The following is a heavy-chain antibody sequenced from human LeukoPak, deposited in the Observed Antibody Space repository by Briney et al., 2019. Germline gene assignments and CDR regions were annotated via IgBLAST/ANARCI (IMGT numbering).Heavy chain of an antibody. J-gene: IGHJ4*02. CDR3: TRDTEAGY. D-gene: IGHD6-19*01. V-gene: IGHV3-30*02. CDR2: IRYDGSNK. Sequence: GGSLRLSCAASGFTFSSYGMHWVRQAPGKGLEWVAFIRYDGSNKYYADSVKGRFTISRDNAKNSLSLQMNGLRAEDTAVYYCTRDTEAGYWGQGTLVTVSS. CDR1: GFTFSSYG.